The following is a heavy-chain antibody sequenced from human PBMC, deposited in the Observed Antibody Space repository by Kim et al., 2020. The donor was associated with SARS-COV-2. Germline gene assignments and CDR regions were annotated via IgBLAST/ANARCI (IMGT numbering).Heavy chain of an antibody. V-gene: IGHV4-30-2*01. D-gene: IGHD2-8*01. CDR1: GGSISSGGYS. CDR3: ARAGILYSYFDY. J-gene: IGHJ4*02. Sequence: SETLSLTCAVSGGSISSGGYSWSWIRQPPGKGLEWIGYIYHSGSTYYNPSLKSRVTISVDRSKNQFSLKLSSVTAADTAVYYCARAGILYSYFDYWGQGTLVTVSS. CDR2: IYHSGST.